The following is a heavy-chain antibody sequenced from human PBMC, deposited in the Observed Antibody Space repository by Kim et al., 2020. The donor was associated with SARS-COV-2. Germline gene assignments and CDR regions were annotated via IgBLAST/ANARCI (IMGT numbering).Heavy chain of an antibody. Sequence: GGSLRLSCAASGFTFSSYSMNWVRQAPGKGLEWVSSISSSSSYIYYADSVKGRFTISRDNAKNSLYLQMNSLRAEDTAVYYCARDGTIFGVVIISSYYYYGMDVWGQGTTVTVSS. CDR1: GFTFSSYS. CDR3: ARDGTIFGVVIISSYYYYGMDV. D-gene: IGHD3-3*01. J-gene: IGHJ6*02. V-gene: IGHV3-21*01. CDR2: ISSSSSYI.